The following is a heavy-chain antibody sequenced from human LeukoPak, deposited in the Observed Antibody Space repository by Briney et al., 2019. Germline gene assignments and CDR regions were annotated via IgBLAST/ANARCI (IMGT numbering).Heavy chain of an antibody. CDR1: GGTFSSYA. J-gene: IGHJ5*02. CDR2: IIPIFGTA. D-gene: IGHD3-10*01. Sequence: SVKVSCKASGGTFSSYAISWVRQAPGQGLEWMGGIIPIFGTANYAQKFQGRVTITTDESTSTAYMELSSLRSEDTAVYYCARRITMVRGVIISWFDPWGQGTLVTVSA. V-gene: IGHV1-69*05. CDR3: ARRITMVRGVIISWFDP.